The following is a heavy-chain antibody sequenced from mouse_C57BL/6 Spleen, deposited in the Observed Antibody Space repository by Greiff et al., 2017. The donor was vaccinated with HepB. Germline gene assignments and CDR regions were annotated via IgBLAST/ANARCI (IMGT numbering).Heavy chain of an antibody. CDR2: INPNNGGT. V-gene: IGHV1-22*01. D-gene: IGHD1-1*01. J-gene: IGHJ2*01. CDR3: ARYYYGSSSNY. CDR1: GYTFTDYN. Sequence: EVKLQQSGPELVKPGASVKMSCKASGYTFTDYNMHWVKQSHGKSLEWIGYINPNNGGTSYNQKFKGKATLTVNKSSSTAYMELRSLTSEDSAVYYCARYYYGSSSNYWGQGTTLTVSS.